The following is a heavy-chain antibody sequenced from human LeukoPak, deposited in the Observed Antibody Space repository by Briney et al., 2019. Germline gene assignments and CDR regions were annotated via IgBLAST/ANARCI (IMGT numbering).Heavy chain of an antibody. J-gene: IGHJ4*02. CDR3: ARTSQLLWFGESFDY. Sequence: ASVKVTCKASGYTFTGYYRHWVRQAPGQGLEWMGWINPNSGGTNYAQKFQGRVTMTRDTSISTAYMELSRLRSDDTAVYYCARTSQLLWFGESFDYWGQGTLVTVSS. CDR1: GYTFTGYY. V-gene: IGHV1-2*02. D-gene: IGHD3-10*01. CDR2: INPNSGGT.